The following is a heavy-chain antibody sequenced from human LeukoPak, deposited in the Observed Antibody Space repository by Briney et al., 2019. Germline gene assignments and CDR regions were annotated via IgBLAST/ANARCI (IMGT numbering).Heavy chain of an antibody. J-gene: IGHJ4*02. Sequence: ASVKVSCKASGYIFTSYYMHWVRQAPGQGLEWMGIINPSGGSTSYAQKFQGRVTMTRDTSTSTVYMELSSLRSEDTAVYYCARGRRTGYYGSGSYYNPFDYWGQGTLVTVSP. V-gene: IGHV1-46*01. CDR2: INPSGGST. D-gene: IGHD3-10*01. CDR1: GYIFTSYY. CDR3: ARGRRTGYYGSGSYYNPFDY.